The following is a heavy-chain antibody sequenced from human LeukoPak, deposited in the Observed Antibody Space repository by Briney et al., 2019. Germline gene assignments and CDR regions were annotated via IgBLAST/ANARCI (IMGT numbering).Heavy chain of an antibody. J-gene: IGHJ4*02. Sequence: ASVKVSCKAPGGTFSSYAISWVRQAPGQGLEWMGRIIPTFGTANYAQKFQGRVTITTDESTSTAYMELSSLRSEDTAVYYCASSSRVRGVHFDYWGQGTLVTVSS. CDR3: ASSSRVRGVHFDY. CDR2: IIPTFGTA. V-gene: IGHV1-69*05. CDR1: GGTFSSYA. D-gene: IGHD3-10*01.